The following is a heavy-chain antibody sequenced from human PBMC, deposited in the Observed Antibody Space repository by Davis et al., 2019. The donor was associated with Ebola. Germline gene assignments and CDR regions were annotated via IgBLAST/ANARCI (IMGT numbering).Heavy chain of an antibody. V-gene: IGHV4-30-4*02. CDR3: ARDSGRGWFDP. CDR2: IYYSGST. Sequence: SETLSLTCTVSGGSISSGDYYWSWIRQPPGKGLEWIGYIYYSGSTYYNPSLKSRVTISVDTSKNQFSLKLSSVTAADTAVYYCARDSGRGWFDPWGQGTLVTVSS. D-gene: IGHD3-10*01. CDR1: GGSISSGDYY. J-gene: IGHJ5*02.